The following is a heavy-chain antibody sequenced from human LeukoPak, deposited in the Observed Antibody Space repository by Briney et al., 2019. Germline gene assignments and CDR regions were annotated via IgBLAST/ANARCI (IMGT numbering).Heavy chain of an antibody. CDR1: GYSFTSYW. J-gene: IGHJ5*02. CDR3: ARRVVGATSENWFDP. V-gene: IGHV5-51*01. Sequence: PGESLKISCTGSGYSFTSYWIGWVRQMPGKGLEWMGIIYPGDSDTRYSPSFQGQVTISADKSISTAYLQWSSLKASDTAMYYCARRVVGATSENWFDPWGQGTLVTVSS. D-gene: IGHD1-26*01. CDR2: IYPGDSDT.